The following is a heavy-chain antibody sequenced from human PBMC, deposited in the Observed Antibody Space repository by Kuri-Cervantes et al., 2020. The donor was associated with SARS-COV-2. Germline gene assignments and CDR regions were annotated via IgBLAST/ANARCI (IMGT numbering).Heavy chain of an antibody. Sequence: ASVKVSCKASGYTFTGYYMHCVRQAPGQGLEWMGYINPNSGGTNYAQKFQCWVTMTRDTSVTTAYMELNSLTSDDTAVYYCARGGAHHQFLRFLERVHFDSWGQGTLVTVSS. CDR2: INPNSGGT. J-gene: IGHJ4*02. CDR1: GYTFTGYY. D-gene: IGHD3-3*01. V-gene: IGHV1-2*04. CDR3: ARGGAHHQFLRFLERVHFDS.